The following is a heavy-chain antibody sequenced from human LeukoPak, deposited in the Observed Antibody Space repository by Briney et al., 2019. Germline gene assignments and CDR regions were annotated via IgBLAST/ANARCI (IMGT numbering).Heavy chain of an antibody. D-gene: IGHD2-2*01. Sequence: PGGSLRLSCAASGFTFDDYAMHWVRQAPGKGLEWVSLISWDGSHTYHTDSVKGRFTISRDNSENSLYLQMNSLRPEDTALYYCTKVKWAADCTPTSCPYFDYWGQGTLVTVSS. CDR2: ISWDGSHT. J-gene: IGHJ4*02. V-gene: IGHV3-43D*03. CDR1: GFTFDDYA. CDR3: TKVKWAADCTPTSCPYFDY.